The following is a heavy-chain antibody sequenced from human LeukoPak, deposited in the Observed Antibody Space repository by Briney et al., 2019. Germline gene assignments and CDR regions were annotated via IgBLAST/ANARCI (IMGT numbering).Heavy chain of an antibody. J-gene: IGHJ4*02. Sequence: GASVKVSCKASGYTFTSYGISWVRQAPGQGLEWMGWISAYNGNTHYAQKLQGRVTMTTDTSTSTAYMELRSLRSDDTAVYYCARYDSSGYYGHRRFDYWGQGTLVTVSS. V-gene: IGHV1-18*01. CDR3: ARYDSSGYYGHRRFDY. D-gene: IGHD3-22*01. CDR2: ISAYNGNT. CDR1: GYTFTSYG.